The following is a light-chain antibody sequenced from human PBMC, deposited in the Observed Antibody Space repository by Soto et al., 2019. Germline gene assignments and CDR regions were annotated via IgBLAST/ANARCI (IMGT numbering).Light chain of an antibody. CDR1: QSLSRS. J-gene: IGKJ4*01. Sequence: EIVLTQSPATLSLSPGERATLSCRASQSLSRSLAWYQQKPGQAPRLLIYDASNRATGIPARFSGSGSGTDFTLTISSLEPEDFALYYCQQYKNWPPITFGGGTKVEIK. V-gene: IGKV3-11*01. CDR2: DAS. CDR3: QQYKNWPPIT.